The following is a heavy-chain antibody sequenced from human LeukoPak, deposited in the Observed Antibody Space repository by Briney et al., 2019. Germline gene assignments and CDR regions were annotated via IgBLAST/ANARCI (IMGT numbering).Heavy chain of an antibody. D-gene: IGHD3-22*01. J-gene: IGHJ4*02. CDR2: ISSSSRTI. V-gene: IGHV3-48*02. CDR1: GFTFSSYS. CDR3: ARTRDSSAYYTLDY. Sequence: PGGSLRLSCAAPGFTFSSYSMNWVRQAPGKGLEWVSYISSSSRTIYYADSVKGRFTISRDNAKHSLYLQMNSLRDEDTAVYYCARTRDSSAYYTLDYWGQGTLVTVSS.